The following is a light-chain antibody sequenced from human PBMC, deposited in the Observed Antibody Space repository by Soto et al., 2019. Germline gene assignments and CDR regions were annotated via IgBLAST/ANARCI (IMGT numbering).Light chain of an antibody. Sequence: QSVLTQPPSASGTPGQRVTISCSGGSSNIGRDDANWYQQLPGTAPRLLIHNNNHRPSGVPDRFSGSKSGTSASLAISGLQSEDEADYYCASWDGSLNGWVFGGGTQLTVL. CDR3: ASWDGSLNGWV. CDR2: NNN. V-gene: IGLV1-44*01. J-gene: IGLJ3*02. CDR1: SSNIGRDD.